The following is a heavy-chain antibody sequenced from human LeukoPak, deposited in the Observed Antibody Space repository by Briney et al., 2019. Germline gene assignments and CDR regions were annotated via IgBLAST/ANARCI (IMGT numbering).Heavy chain of an antibody. CDR1: GFTFSDYP. D-gene: IGHD2-8*01. Sequence: GGSLRLSCAASGFTFSDYPMSWVRQAPGKGLEWVSLISGSGASTYYADSMKGRFTISRDNSKNTLYLQMNSLRAEDTAVYYCAKDDLYSPNWFDPWGQGTLVTVSS. J-gene: IGHJ5*02. CDR2: ISGSGAST. CDR3: AKDDLYSPNWFDP. V-gene: IGHV3-23*01.